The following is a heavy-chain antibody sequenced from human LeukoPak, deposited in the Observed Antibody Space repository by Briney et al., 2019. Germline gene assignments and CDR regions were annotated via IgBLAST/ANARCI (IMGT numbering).Heavy chain of an antibody. V-gene: IGHV4-61*01. D-gene: IGHD3-3*01. CDR1: GGSVSSGSYY. J-gene: IGHJ3*02. Sequence: SETLSLTCTVSGGSVSSGSYYWSWIRQPPGKGLEWIGYIYYSGSTYYNPSLKSRITISVDTSKNQFSLKLSSVTAADTAVYYCARVGERFWEAFDIWGQGTLVTVSS. CDR3: ARVGERFWEAFDI. CDR2: IYYSGST.